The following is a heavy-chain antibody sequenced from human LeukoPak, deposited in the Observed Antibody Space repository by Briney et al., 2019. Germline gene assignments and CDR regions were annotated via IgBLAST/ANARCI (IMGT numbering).Heavy chain of an antibody. Sequence: SETLSLTCAVSGGSLSSGGYSWSWLRQPPGEGLEWIGYIYHSGSTYYNPSLKSRVTISVNRSKNQFSLKLSSVTAADTAVYYCARAPAGNLIDYWGQGTLVTVSS. CDR1: GGSLSSGGYS. CDR2: IYHSGST. J-gene: IGHJ4*02. D-gene: IGHD1-1*01. V-gene: IGHV4-30-2*01. CDR3: ARAPAGNLIDY.